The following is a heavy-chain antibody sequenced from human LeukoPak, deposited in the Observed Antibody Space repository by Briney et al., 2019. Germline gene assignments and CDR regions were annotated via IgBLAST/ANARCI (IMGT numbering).Heavy chain of an antibody. Sequence: ASVKVSCKASGYTFTSYGISWVRQAPGQGLEWMGWISAYNGNTNYAQKLQGRVTTTTDASTSTAYMELRSLRSDDTAVYYCARVGIEGWRHDAFDIWGQGTMVTVSS. CDR3: ARVGIEGWRHDAFDI. D-gene: IGHD1-1*01. V-gene: IGHV1-18*01. J-gene: IGHJ3*02. CDR2: ISAYNGNT. CDR1: GYTFTSYG.